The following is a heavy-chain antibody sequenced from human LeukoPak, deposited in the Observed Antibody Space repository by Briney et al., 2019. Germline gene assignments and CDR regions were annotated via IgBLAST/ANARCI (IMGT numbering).Heavy chain of an antibody. Sequence: SETLSLTCAVYGGSFSGYYWSWIRQPPGKGLEWIGSLYYIYYSGNTYYSPSLKSRVTTSVDTSKNQFSLKLSSVTAADTAVYYCARASGWNGDYFDYWGQGTLVTVSS. V-gene: IGHV4-34*01. CDR1: GGSFSGYY. D-gene: IGHD6-19*01. J-gene: IGHJ4*02. CDR3: ARASGWNGDYFDY. CDR2: IYYSGNT.